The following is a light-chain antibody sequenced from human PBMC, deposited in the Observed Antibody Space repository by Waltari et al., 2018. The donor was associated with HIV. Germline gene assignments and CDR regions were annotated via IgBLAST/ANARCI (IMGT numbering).Light chain of an antibody. CDR3: SSFTLTKNLL. Sequence: QSALTQTASVSGSPGQSITISCTGTSSDVGGYDHVSWYQQHPGKAPKLVIYEVYNRPSGISHRFSGSKSCNTASLTISGLRTEDEAEYYCSSFTLTKNLLFGGGTTLTVL. J-gene: IGLJ3*02. CDR2: EVY. V-gene: IGLV2-14*01. CDR1: SSDVGGYDH.